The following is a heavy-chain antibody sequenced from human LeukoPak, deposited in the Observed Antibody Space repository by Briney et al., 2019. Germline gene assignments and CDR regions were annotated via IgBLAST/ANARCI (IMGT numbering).Heavy chain of an antibody. J-gene: IGHJ2*01. CDR3: AKQNCSSTSRQIMDWYFDL. Sequence: SETLSLTCTVSGDSISSYYWSWIRQPPGKGLEWIGYIYYSGSTNYNPSLKSRVTISVDTSKNQFSLKLSSVTAADTAVYYCAKQNCSSTSRQIMDWYFDLWGRGTLVTVSS. CDR1: GDSISSYY. V-gene: IGHV4-59*01. CDR2: IYYSGST. D-gene: IGHD2-2*01.